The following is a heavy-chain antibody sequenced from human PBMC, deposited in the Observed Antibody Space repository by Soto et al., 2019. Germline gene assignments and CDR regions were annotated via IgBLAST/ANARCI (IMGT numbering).Heavy chain of an antibody. V-gene: IGHV3-9*01. D-gene: IGHD6-6*01. Sequence: EVQLVESGGGLVPPGRSLRLSCAASGFTFDDYAMHWVRQAPGKGLEWVSGISWNSGSIGYADSVKGRFTISRDNAKNSLYLQMNSLRAEDTALYYCAKDIRRIAARPGFDYWGQGTLVTVSS. CDR1: GFTFDDYA. CDR2: ISWNSGSI. CDR3: AKDIRRIAARPGFDY. J-gene: IGHJ4*02.